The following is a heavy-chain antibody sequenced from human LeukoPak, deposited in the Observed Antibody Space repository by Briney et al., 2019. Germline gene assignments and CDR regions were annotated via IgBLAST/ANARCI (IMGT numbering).Heavy chain of an antibody. CDR2: ISSTSTTI. J-gene: IGHJ4*02. V-gene: IGHV3-48*04. CDR3: AWRFDY. D-gene: IGHD5-24*01. Sequence: GGSLRLSCAASGFTVSTNYMNWVRQAPGKGLEWVSYISSTSTTIYSADSVKGRFTISRDNARNTLYLQMNSLRAEDTAVYYCAWRFDYWGQGALVTVSS. CDR1: GFTVSTNY.